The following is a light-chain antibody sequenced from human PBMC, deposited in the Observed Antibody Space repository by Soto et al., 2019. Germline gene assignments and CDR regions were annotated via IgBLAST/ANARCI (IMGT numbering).Light chain of an antibody. V-gene: IGKV3-15*01. Sequence: EIVMRQSPATLSVSPGERASLSCRASRSVSTDLAWYQQKPAQAPRLLIYGASTRATGIPARFSGGGSGTEFTLTISSLQSADFAVYYCQQYNEWPLTFGGGTKVDIK. CDR2: GAS. J-gene: IGKJ4*01. CDR1: RSVSTD. CDR3: QQYNEWPLT.